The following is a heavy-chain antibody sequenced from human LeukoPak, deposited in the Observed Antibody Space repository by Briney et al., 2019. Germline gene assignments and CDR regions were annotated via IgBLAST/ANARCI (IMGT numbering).Heavy chain of an antibody. J-gene: IGHJ6*02. CDR2: IIPIFGTA. CDR3: AGMGGSGYDPTMYGMDV. Sequence: SVKVSCKASGGTFSSYAISWVRQAPGQGLEWMGGIIPIFGTANYAQKFQGRATITADESTSTAYMELSSLRSEDTAVYYCAGMGGSGYDPTMYGMDVWGQGTTVTVSS. D-gene: IGHD5-12*01. V-gene: IGHV1-69*13. CDR1: GGTFSSYA.